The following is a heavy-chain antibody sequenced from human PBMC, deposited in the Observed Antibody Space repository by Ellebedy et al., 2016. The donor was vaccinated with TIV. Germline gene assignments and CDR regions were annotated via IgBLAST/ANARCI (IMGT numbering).Heavy chain of an antibody. D-gene: IGHD2-15*01. CDR1: GFTFSSYA. J-gene: IGHJ4*02. V-gene: IGHV3-30*04. CDR3: ASMAVVVAGYEDGDY. CDR2: ISYDGSNK. Sequence: GGSLRLXCAASGFTFSSYAMHWVRQAPGKGLEWVAVISYDGSNKYYADSVKGRFTISRDNSKNTLYLQMNSLRAEDTAVYYCASMAVVVAGYEDGDYWGQGTLVTVSS.